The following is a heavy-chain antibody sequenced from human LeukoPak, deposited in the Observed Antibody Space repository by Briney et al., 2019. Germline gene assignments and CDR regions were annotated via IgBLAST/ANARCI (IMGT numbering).Heavy chain of an antibody. CDR3: ARDGRAVAGNGGVDAFDI. V-gene: IGHV3-30-3*01. D-gene: IGHD6-19*01. Sequence: GRSLRLSCAASGFTFSSYAIHWVRQAPGKGLEWVAVISYDGSNKYYADSVKGRFTISRDNSKNTLYLQMNSLRAEDTAVYYCARDGRAVAGNGGVDAFDIWGQGTIVTVSS. J-gene: IGHJ3*02. CDR1: GFTFSSYA. CDR2: ISYDGSNK.